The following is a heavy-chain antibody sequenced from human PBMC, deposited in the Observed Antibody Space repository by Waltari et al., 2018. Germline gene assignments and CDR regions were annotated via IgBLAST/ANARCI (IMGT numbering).Heavy chain of an antibody. CDR2: MYFSGTH. D-gene: IGHD3-22*01. J-gene: IGHJ3*02. CDR1: GDSITSHF. V-gene: IGHV4-59*11. Sequence: VQLQESGPGLVKPSETLSLSCDVSGDSITSHFWSWIRQAPGKGLDWIGYMYFSGTHNYNPSLKSRVTISIDTSKNHFSLNLRSVTAADTAIYYCARLPRGSVIIGAFDIWGQGTQVTVSS. CDR3: ARLPRGSVIIGAFDI.